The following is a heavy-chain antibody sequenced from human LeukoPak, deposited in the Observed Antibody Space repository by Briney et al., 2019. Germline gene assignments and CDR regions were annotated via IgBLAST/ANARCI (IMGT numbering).Heavy chain of an antibody. CDR1: GFTFSNAW. J-gene: IGHJ4*02. V-gene: IGHV3-15*01. D-gene: IGHD4-17*01. CDR2: IKSKTDGGTT. Sequence: PGGSLRLSCAASGFTFSNAWMSWVRQAPGKGLEWVGRIKSKTDGGTTDYAAPVKGRFTISRDDSKNTRYLQMNSLKTEDTAVYYCTTTSDYGDHKRWGQGTLVTVSS. CDR3: TTTSDYGDHKR.